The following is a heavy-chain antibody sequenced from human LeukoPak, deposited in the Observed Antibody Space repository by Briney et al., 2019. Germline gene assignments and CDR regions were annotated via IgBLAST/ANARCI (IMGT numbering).Heavy chain of an antibody. CDR3: ARANYGDFDY. CDR2: INHSGST. V-gene: IGHV4-34*01. Sequence: PSETLSLTCAVYGGSFSGYYWSWTRQPPGKGLEWIGEINHSGSTNYNPSLKSRVTISVDTSKNQFSLKLSSVTAADTAVYYCARANYGDFDYWGQGTLVTVSS. CDR1: GGSFSGYY. J-gene: IGHJ4*02. D-gene: IGHD4-17*01.